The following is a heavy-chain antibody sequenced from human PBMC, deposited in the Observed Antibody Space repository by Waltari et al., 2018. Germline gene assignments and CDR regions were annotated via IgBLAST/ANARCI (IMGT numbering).Heavy chain of an antibody. J-gene: IGHJ4*02. CDR1: GDSLTRASD. D-gene: IGHD4-17*01. CDR2: VYHFGSA. CDR3: ARHESAHYGGFDS. Sequence: QVQLQESGPGLVKPSETLSLTCAVSGDSLTRASDGGWIRQPPGKGLEWIGYVYHFGSASYNPSLKSRVTMSVDTSKRQFSLNLSSVTAADTAVYYCARHESAHYGGFDSWGRGTLVTVSA. V-gene: IGHV4-38-2*01.